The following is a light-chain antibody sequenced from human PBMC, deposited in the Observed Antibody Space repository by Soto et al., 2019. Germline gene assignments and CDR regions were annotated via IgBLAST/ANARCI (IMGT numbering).Light chain of an antibody. J-gene: IGKJ1*01. Sequence: DIQMTQSPSSLSASVGDRVTITCRASQSIISYLNWYQQKPGKAPKVLIYAASSLQSGVTSRFSGSGSGTDFTLTISSLQPEDFATYYCQQTYSSPWAFGQGTKVEIK. CDR2: AAS. CDR3: QQTYSSPWA. CDR1: QSIISY. V-gene: IGKV1-39*01.